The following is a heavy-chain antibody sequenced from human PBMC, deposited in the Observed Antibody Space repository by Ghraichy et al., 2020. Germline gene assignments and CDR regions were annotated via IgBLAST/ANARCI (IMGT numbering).Heavy chain of an antibody. CDR1: GFTFSSYW. Sequence: GGSLRLSCAASGFTFSSYWMHWVRQAPGKGLAWVSRINEDGSTTTYADSVKGRFTISRDNAKNTLYLQMNSLRAEDTAMYYCARVSVGTAIVVFDYWGQGTLVTVSS. D-gene: IGHD2-15*01. CDR3: ARVSVGTAIVVFDY. J-gene: IGHJ4*02. V-gene: IGHV3-74*01. CDR2: INEDGSTT.